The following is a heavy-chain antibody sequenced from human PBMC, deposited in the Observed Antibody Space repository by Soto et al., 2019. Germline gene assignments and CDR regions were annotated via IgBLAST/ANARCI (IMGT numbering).Heavy chain of an antibody. CDR2: MNPNSGNT. D-gene: IGHD3-10*01. CDR1: GYTFTSYD. V-gene: IGHV1-8*01. Sequence: QVQLVQSGAEVKKPGASVKVSCKASGYTFTSYDINWVRQATGQGLEWMGWMNPNSGNTGYAQKFQGRVTMTRNTSISTAYRELSSLRSEDTAVYYCATAFLGNYYYYYMDVWGKGTTVTVSS. CDR3: ATAFLGNYYYYYMDV. J-gene: IGHJ6*03.